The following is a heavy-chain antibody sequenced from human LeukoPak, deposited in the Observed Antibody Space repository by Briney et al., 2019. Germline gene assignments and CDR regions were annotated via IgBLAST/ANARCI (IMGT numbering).Heavy chain of an antibody. Sequence: SETLSLTCTVSGGSVSSGSYYWSWIRQPPGKGLEWIGYIYYSGSTNYNPSLKSRVTISVDTSKNQFSLKLSSVTAADTAVYYCARLIAVAGTGTYYYYGMDVWGQGTTVTVSS. V-gene: IGHV4-61*01. CDR1: GGSVSSGSYY. CDR3: ARLIAVAGTGTYYYYGMDV. J-gene: IGHJ6*02. CDR2: IYYSGST. D-gene: IGHD6-19*01.